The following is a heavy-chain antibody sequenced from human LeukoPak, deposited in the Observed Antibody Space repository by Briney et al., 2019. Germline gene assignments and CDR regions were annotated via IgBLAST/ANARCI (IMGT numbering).Heavy chain of an antibody. Sequence: SQTLSLTCTVSGGSISSGGYYWSWIRQHPGKGLEWIGYIYYSGSTYYNPSLKSRVTISVDTSKNQFSLKLSSVTAADTAVYYCARDATVTTYGIDYWGQGTLVTVSS. D-gene: IGHD4-17*01. CDR1: GGSISSGGYY. CDR3: ARDATVTTYGIDY. J-gene: IGHJ4*02. CDR2: IYYSGST. V-gene: IGHV4-30-4*08.